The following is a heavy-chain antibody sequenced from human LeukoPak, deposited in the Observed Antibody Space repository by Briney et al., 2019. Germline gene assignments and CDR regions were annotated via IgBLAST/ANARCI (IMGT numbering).Heavy chain of an antibody. CDR3: TKSDSNPWEGNFFDY. D-gene: IGHD1-26*01. V-gene: IGHV3-23*01. CDR2: ISGRTRST. Sequence: GGSLRLSCVASGFTFSSSSMTWVRQAPGKGLEGVSTISGRTRSTYYADSVKGRFTISRDTSRKTLFLQMNSLRVEDTAVYYCTKSDSNPWEGNFFDYWGQGTLVTVSS. J-gene: IGHJ4*02. CDR1: GFTFSSSS.